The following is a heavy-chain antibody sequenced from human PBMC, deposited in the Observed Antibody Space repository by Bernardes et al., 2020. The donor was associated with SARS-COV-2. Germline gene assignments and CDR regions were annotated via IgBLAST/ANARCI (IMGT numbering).Heavy chain of an antibody. Sequence: PTLVKPTQTLTLTCTFSGFSLSTSGMCVAWIRQPPGKPLEWLARIDWDDAKYYSSSLQTRLSISKDTSKNRVVLTMTNMDPADTATYFCARSLLYISGQGDYWGQGILVTVSS. J-gene: IGHJ4*02. V-gene: IGHV2-70*11. CDR1: GFSLSTSGMC. CDR2: IDWDDAK. CDR3: ARSLLYISGQGDY. D-gene: IGHD6-19*01.